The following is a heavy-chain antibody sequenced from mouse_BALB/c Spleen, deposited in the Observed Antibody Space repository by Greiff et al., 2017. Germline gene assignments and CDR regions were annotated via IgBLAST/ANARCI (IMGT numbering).Heavy chain of an antibody. Sequence: EVKLEESGGGLVKPGGSLKLSCAASGFTFSSYAMSWVRQTPEKRLEWVASISSGGSTYYPDSVKGRFTISRDNARNILYLQMSSLRSEDTAMYYCARGERLRQGFAYWGQGTLVTVSA. CDR1: GFTFSSYA. J-gene: IGHJ3*01. CDR3: ARGERLRQGFAY. D-gene: IGHD2-4*01. CDR2: ISSGGST. V-gene: IGHV5-6-5*01.